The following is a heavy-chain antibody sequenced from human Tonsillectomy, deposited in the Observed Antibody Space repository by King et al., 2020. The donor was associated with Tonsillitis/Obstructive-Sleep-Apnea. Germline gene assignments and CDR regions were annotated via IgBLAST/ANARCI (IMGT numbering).Heavy chain of an antibody. D-gene: IGHD3-22*01. J-gene: IGHJ4*02. CDR3: ARQGHSSAYYSDY. CDR1: GGSISSSSYY. Sequence: QLQESGPGLVKPSETLSLTCTVSGGSISSSSYYWGWIRQPPGKGLEWIGSIYYSGRTYYNPSLKSRVTISVDTSKNQFSLKLSSVTAADTAVYYCARQGHSSAYYSDYWGQGTLITVSS. V-gene: IGHV4-39*01. CDR2: IYYSGRT.